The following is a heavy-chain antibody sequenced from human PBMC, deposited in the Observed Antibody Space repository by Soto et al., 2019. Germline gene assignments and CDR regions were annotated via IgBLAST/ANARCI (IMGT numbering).Heavy chain of an antibody. CDR3: ARDSDCSGGSCYSDNYYYGMDV. V-gene: IGHV3-21*01. Sequence: GGSLRLSWAASGCTFSSYSMNWVLQAPGKGLEWVSSISSSSSYIYYADSVKGRFTISRDNAKNSLYLQMNSLRAEDTAVYYCARDSDCSGGSCYSDNYYYGMDVWGQGTTVTVSS. CDR2: ISSSSSYI. D-gene: IGHD2-15*01. J-gene: IGHJ6*02. CDR1: GCTFSSYS.